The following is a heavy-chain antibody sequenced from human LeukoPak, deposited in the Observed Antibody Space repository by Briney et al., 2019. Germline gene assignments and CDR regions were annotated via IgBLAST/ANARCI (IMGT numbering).Heavy chain of an antibody. Sequence: QAGGSLRLSCVASGFPFSSYWMTWVRQAPGKGLEWVSAISSSGGSTYHADSVRGRFTISRDNSKNTLYLQMNSLRAEDTAVYYCAIAAASDFDYWGQGTLVTVSS. CDR1: GFPFSSYW. J-gene: IGHJ4*02. D-gene: IGHD6-13*01. CDR3: AIAAASDFDY. V-gene: IGHV3-23*01. CDR2: ISSSGGST.